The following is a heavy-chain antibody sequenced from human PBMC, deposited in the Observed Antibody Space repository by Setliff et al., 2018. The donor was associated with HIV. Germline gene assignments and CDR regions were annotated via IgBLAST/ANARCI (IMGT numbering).Heavy chain of an antibody. CDR3: ARGKGVGGVVITGGLDV. J-gene: IGHJ6*04. Sequence: PGGSLRLSCAASGFTFSNNNMHWVRQTPGKGLEWVACIQYDGDTKYYADSVKGRFTISRDKSKNTLYLQMDSLRAEDTAVYYCARGKGVGGVVITGGLDVWGKGTTVTVSS. V-gene: IGHV3-30*02. CDR1: GFTFSNNN. D-gene: IGHD3-10*01. CDR2: IQYDGDTK.